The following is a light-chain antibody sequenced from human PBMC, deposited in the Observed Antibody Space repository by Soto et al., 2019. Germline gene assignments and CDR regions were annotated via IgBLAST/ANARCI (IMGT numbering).Light chain of an antibody. CDR1: SSDVGSYNY. CDR3: ISYTGSTNRV. CDR2: EVS. Sequence: QSALTQPASVSGSPGQSITISCTGTSSDVGSYNYVSWYQQHPGKAPKLIIYEVSNRPSGVSNRFSGSKSGNTASLTISGLQAEDEADYYCISYTGSTNRVFGGGTKVTVL. V-gene: IGLV2-14*01. J-gene: IGLJ3*02.